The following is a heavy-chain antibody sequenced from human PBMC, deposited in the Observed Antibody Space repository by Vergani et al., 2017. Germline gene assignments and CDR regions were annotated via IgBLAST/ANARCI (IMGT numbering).Heavy chain of an antibody. V-gene: IGHV3-21*01. CDR2: ISGSSSYI. CDR1: GFTFSSYA. D-gene: IGHD6-19*01. Sequence: EVQLLESGGGLVQPGGSLRLSCAASGFTFSSYAMSWVRQAPGKGLEWVSAISGSSSYIYYADSVKGRFTISRDNAKNSLYLQMNSLRAEDTAVYYCARDHIEQWLAWGYYYGMDVWGQGTTVTVSS. CDR3: ARDHIEQWLAWGYYYGMDV. J-gene: IGHJ6*02.